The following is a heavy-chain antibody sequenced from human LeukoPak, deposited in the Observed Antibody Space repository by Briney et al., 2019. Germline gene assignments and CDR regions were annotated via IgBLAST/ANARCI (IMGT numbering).Heavy chain of an antibody. CDR2: IYYSGST. J-gene: IGHJ4*02. CDR3: ARHLRIAASYFDY. D-gene: IGHD6-6*01. CDR1: GGPISSYY. Sequence: PSETLSLTCTVSGGPISSYYWSWIRQSPGKGLEWIGSIYYSGSTYYNPSLKSRVTISVDTSKNQFSLKLSSVTAADTAVYYCARHLRIAASYFDYWGQGTLVTVSS. V-gene: IGHV4-59*05.